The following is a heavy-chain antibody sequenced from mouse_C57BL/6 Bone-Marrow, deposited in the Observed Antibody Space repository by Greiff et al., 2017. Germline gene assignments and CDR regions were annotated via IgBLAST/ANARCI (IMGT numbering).Heavy chain of an antibody. CDR1: GFTFSSYA. D-gene: IGHD4-1*01. CDR3: ARGWDKDDY. CDR2: ISDGGSYT. Sequence: EVKLVESGGGLVKPGGSLKLSCAASGFTFSSYAMSWVRQTPEKRLEWVATISDGGSYTYYPDNVKGRFTISRDNAKNNLYLQMSHLKSEDTAMYYCARGWDKDDYWGQGTTLTVSA. V-gene: IGHV5-4*03. J-gene: IGHJ2*01.